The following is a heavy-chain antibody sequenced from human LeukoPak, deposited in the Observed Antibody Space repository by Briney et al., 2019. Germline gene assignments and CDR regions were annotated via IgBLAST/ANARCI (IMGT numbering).Heavy chain of an antibody. CDR1: GGTFSSYD. Sequence: GSSVTVSCKASGGTFSSYDISWVRQAPGQGLEWMGGIIPIFGTADYAQKFQGRVTITADEFTNTAYMELNSLRSDDTAVYYCAAYCSNSSCWDYWGQGTLVTVSS. CDR3: AAYCSNSSCWDY. D-gene: IGHD2-2*01. CDR2: IIPIFGTA. J-gene: IGHJ4*02. V-gene: IGHV1-69*01.